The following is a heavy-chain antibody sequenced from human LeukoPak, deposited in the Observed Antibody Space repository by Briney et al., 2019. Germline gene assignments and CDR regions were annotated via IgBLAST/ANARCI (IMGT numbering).Heavy chain of an antibody. Sequence: SQTLSLTCTVSGGSISSGSYYWSWIRQPDGKGLEWIGRIYTSGSTNYNPSLKSRVTISVDTSKNQFSLKLSSVTAADTAVYYCARVVGSGWKFDYWGQRTLVTVSS. CDR1: GGSISSGSYY. D-gene: IGHD6-19*01. J-gene: IGHJ4*02. CDR3: ARVVGSGWKFDY. CDR2: IYTSGST. V-gene: IGHV4-61*02.